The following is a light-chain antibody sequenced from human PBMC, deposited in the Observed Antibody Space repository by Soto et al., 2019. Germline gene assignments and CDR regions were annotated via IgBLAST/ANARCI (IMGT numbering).Light chain of an antibody. V-gene: IGKV1-5*01. CDR2: DAS. CDR1: QSISSW. CDR3: QQLFDSPIT. Sequence: DIQMTQSPSTLSAFVGDRVTITCRASQSISSWLAWYQQKPGKAPKLLIYDASSLESGVPSRFSGSGSGTDFTLTITSLQPEDFATYYCQQLFDSPITFGQGTRLEIK. J-gene: IGKJ5*01.